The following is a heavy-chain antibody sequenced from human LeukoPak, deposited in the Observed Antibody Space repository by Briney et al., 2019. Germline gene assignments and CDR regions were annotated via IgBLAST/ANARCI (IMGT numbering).Heavy chain of an antibody. V-gene: IGHV4-4*02. J-gene: IGHJ4*02. CDR3: ARQSYVPTYYFDY. CDR1: GGSISSSNW. D-gene: IGHD3-10*02. CDR2: IYHSGST. Sequence: SGTLSLTCAVSGGSISSSNWWSWVRQPPGKGLEWIGEIYHSGSTNYNPSLKSRVTISVDKSENQFSLKLSSVTAADTAVYYCARQSYVPTYYFDYWGQGTLVTVSS.